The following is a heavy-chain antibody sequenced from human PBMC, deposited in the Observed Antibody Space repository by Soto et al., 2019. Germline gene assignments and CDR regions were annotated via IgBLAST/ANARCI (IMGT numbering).Heavy chain of an antibody. V-gene: IGHV4-39*01. CDR1: GGSISSGGYY. CDR2: IYYGGST. Sequence: PSETLSLTCTVSGGSISSGGYYWGWIRQPPGKGLEWIGNIYYGGSTYYNPSLKSRVTISVDTSKNQFSLKLSSVTAADTAVYYCARIYDRSGSFDYWGQGTLVTVSS. J-gene: IGHJ4*02. D-gene: IGHD3-22*01. CDR3: ARIYDRSGSFDY.